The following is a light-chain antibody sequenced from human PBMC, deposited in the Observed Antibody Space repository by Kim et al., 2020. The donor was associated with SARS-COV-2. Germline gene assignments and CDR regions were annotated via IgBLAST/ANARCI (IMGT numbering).Light chain of an antibody. Sequence: ASVGDRVTITCRASQDIANSLAWYQQKPGKVPQVLIYAASTLQSGVPSRFSGSGSGTEFTLTIGRLQTEDVATYYCQKYNSAPWTFGPGTKVDIK. CDR1: QDIANS. CDR2: AAS. J-gene: IGKJ1*01. CDR3: QKYNSAPWT. V-gene: IGKV1-27*01.